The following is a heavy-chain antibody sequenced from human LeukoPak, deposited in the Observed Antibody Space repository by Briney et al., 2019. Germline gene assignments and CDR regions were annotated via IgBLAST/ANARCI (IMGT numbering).Heavy chain of an antibody. CDR2: INYSGST. D-gene: IGHD3-3*01. V-gene: IGHV4-34*09. J-gene: IGHJ6*02. CDR3: ARDEAIFGAGYYYGMDV. Sequence: SETLSLTCAVYGGSFSGYYWSWIRQPPGKGLEWIGYINYSGSTYYNPPLKSRVTISVDTSQNQFSLKLSSVTAADTAVYYCARDEAIFGAGYYYGMDVWGQGTTVTVSS. CDR1: GGSFSGYY.